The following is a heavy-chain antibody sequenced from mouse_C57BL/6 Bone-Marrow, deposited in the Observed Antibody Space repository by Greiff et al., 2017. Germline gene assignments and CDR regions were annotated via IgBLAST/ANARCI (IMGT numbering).Heavy chain of an antibody. V-gene: IGHV4-1*01. D-gene: IGHD1-2*01. J-gene: IGHJ1*03. CDR3: ARWGPHYPYWYFDV. Sequence: EVKLVESGGGLVQPGGSLKLSCAASGIDFSRYWMSWVRRTPGKGLEWIGEINPVSSTINYAPSLKDKFIISRDNAKNTLYLQMRKVRSEDTALYYCARWGPHYPYWYFDVWGTGTTVTVSS. CDR1: GIDFSRYW. CDR2: INPVSSTI.